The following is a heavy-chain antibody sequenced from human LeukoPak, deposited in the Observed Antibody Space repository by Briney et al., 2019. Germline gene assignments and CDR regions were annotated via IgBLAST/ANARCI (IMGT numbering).Heavy chain of an antibody. CDR3: ARGGGYDYVWGSYRLPFDY. CDR2: IYYSGST. CDR1: GGSISSYY. V-gene: IGHV4-59*01. J-gene: IGHJ4*02. Sequence: PSETLSLTCTVSGGSISSYYWSWIRQPPGKGLEWIGHIYYSGSTNYNPSLKSRVTISVDTSKNQFSLKLSSVTAADTAVYYCARGGGYDYVWGSYRLPFDYWGQGTLVTVSS. D-gene: IGHD3-16*02.